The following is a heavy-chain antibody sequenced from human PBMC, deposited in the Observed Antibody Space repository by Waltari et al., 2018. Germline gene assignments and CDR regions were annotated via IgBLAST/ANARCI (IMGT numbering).Heavy chain of an antibody. CDR2: IATSGDP. CDR1: GFTFSAFD. D-gene: IGHD6-13*01. Sequence: EVQLVESGGGWVQPGRSLRPSCAASGFTFSAFDMHWVRQTPGKPLEWVSAIATSGDPYYPDSLKGRFTISRDNANNSLYLQMNSLRVGDTAVYYCARGNGVGSSWRAFDFWGRGTMVSVSS. CDR3: ARGNGVGSSWRAFDF. V-gene: IGHV3-13*05. J-gene: IGHJ3*01.